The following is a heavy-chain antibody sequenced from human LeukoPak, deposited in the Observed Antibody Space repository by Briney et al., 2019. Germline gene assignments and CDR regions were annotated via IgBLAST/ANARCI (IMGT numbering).Heavy chain of an antibody. CDR2: ISSSSSTI. Sequence: GGSLRLSCAASGFTFSSYSMNWVRQAPGKGLEWVSYISSSSSTIYYADSVKGRFTISRDNSKNTLYLQMNSLRAEDTAVYYCAKGAALNYYDSSGYSFDIWGQGTMVTVSS. D-gene: IGHD3-22*01. CDR3: AKGAALNYYDSSGYSFDI. J-gene: IGHJ3*02. CDR1: GFTFSSYS. V-gene: IGHV3-48*01.